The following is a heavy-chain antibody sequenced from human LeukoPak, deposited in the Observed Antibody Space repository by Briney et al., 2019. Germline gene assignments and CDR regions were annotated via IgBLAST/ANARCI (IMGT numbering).Heavy chain of an antibody. J-gene: IGHJ4*02. CDR3: AREVSLDS. V-gene: IGHV3-7*01. Sequence: AGGSLRLSCAASGFAFSSYAMSWVRQAPGKGLEWVANIKLDGSEKYYVDSVRGRFTISRDNAKNSLYLQMNSLRAEDTALYYCAREVSLDSWGQGTLVTVSS. CDR1: GFAFSSYA. CDR2: IKLDGSEK.